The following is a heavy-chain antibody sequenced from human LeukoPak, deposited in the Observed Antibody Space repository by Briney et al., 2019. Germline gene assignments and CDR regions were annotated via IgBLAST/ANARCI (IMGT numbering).Heavy chain of an antibody. J-gene: IGHJ4*02. D-gene: IGHD3-10*01. CDR2: IRYNGSNK. Sequence: GGSLGLSCAASGFTFSSYGMHWVRQAPGKGLEWVAFIRYNGSNKYYADSVKGRFTISRDNSKNTLYLQMNSLRAEDTAVYYCANGQYYYGSGSRIGGEYYFDYWGQGTLVTVSS. CDR1: GFTFSSYG. CDR3: ANGQYYYGSGSRIGGEYYFDY. V-gene: IGHV3-30*02.